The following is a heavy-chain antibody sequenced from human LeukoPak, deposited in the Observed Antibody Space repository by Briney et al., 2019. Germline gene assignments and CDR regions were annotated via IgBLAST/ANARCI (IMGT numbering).Heavy chain of an antibody. J-gene: IGHJ4*02. Sequence: GTSVKVSCKASGFTFTSSAMQWVRQARGQRLEWIGWIVVGSGNTNYAQKFQERVTITRDMSTSTAYMELSSLRSEDTAVYYWGARGGVLEWFGELSPFDYWGQGTLVTVSS. CDR1: GFTFTSSA. V-gene: IGHV1-58*02. CDR2: IVVGSGNT. CDR3: GARGGVLEWFGELSPFDY. D-gene: IGHD3-10*01.